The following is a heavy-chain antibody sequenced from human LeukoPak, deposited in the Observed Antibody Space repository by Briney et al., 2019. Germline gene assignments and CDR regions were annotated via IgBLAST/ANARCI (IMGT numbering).Heavy chain of an antibody. Sequence: QPGGSLRLSCAASGFIFRNHGMHWVRQAPGKGLEWVAFVHFDSSHQYYVDSVKGRFTVSRDNSKNTLYLQMNSLRAEDTAVYYCAKGPLRSYYYYMDVWGKGTTVTVSS. CDR2: VHFDSSHQ. CDR3: AKGPLRSYYYYMDV. D-gene: IGHD5-12*01. V-gene: IGHV3-30*02. J-gene: IGHJ6*03. CDR1: GFIFRNHG.